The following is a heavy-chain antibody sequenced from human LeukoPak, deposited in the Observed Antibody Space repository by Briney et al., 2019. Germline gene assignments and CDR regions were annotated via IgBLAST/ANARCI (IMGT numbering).Heavy chain of an antibody. V-gene: IGHV3-30*18. CDR1: GFTLSSYG. CDR2: ISYDGNAK. J-gene: IGHJ4*02. D-gene: IGHD6-13*01. CDR3: AKEKVFTSTSWTTIEY. Sequence: GRSLRLSCAASGFTLSSYGMHWVRQAPGKGLEWVAVISYDGNAKHYADSVKGRFTISRDNSKNTLYLQMNSLRSGDTAVYYCAKEKVFTSTSWTTIEYWGQGTLVTVPS.